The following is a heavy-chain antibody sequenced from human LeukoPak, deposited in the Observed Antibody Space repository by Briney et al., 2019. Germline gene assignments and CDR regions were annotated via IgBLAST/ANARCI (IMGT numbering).Heavy chain of an antibody. Sequence: SVKVSCKASGGTFSSYAISWVRQAPGQGLEWMGGIIPIFGTANYAQKFQGRVTITTDESTSTAHMELSSLRSEDTAVYYCARDLKPYDSSGYYYSWGQGTLVTVSS. D-gene: IGHD3-22*01. CDR3: ARDLKPYDSSGYYYS. J-gene: IGHJ4*02. V-gene: IGHV1-69*05. CDR2: IIPIFGTA. CDR1: GGTFSSYA.